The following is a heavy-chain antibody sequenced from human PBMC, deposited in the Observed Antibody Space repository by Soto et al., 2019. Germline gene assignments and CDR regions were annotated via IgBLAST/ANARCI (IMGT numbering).Heavy chain of an antibody. CDR3: ARELIIVDTPGDDFDY. CDR1: GFTFSNYW. D-gene: IGHD5-12*01. V-gene: IGHV3-74*01. J-gene: IGHJ4*02. Sequence: EVQLVESGGGLVQPGGSLRLSCATSGFTFSNYWMHWVRQAPGKGLMWVARITPDGSYTSYADSVKGRVTLSRDNATNTVYLQMNGLRAEDTAIYYCARELIIVDTPGDDFDYWGQGTLVAVSS. CDR2: ITPDGSYT.